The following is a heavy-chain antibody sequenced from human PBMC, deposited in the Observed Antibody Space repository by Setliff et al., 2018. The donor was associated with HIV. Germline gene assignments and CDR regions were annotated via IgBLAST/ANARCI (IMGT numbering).Heavy chain of an antibody. J-gene: IGHJ4*02. CDR2: ISAYNGNT. CDR1: GGTFSSYA. V-gene: IGHV1-18*01. D-gene: IGHD5-18*01. Sequence: ASVKVSCKASGGTFSSYAISWVRQAPGQGLEWMGWISAYNGNTNYAQKLQGRVTMTTDTSTSTAYMELRSLRSDDTAVYYCARAERGYGYGKGYYFDYWGQGTLVTVSS. CDR3: ARAERGYGYGKGYYFDY.